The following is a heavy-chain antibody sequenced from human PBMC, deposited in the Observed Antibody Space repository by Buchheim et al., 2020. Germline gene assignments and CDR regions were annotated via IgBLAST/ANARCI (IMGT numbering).Heavy chain of an antibody. CDR3: ARGRGVGTIDY. J-gene: IGHJ4*02. D-gene: IGHD1-26*01. CDR2: INSDGSST. Sequence: EVHLVESGGGLVQPGGSLRLSCAASGFIFSSYWMNWVRQAPGKGLVWISRINSDGSSTTYADSVKGRFTISRDSDENTLYLQMNSLRADDTAVYYCARGRGVGTIDYWGQGTL. CDR1: GFIFSSYW. V-gene: IGHV3-74*01.